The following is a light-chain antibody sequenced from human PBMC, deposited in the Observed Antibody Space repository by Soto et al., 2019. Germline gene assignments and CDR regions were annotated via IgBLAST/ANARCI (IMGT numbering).Light chain of an antibody. J-gene: IGKJ5*01. CDR1: QSVTSNY. CDR3: QHYLSPPIT. CDR2: GAS. Sequence: EIVLTQSPCTLSLSPGERATLSCRASQSVTSNYLAWYQQKPGQAPRLLVYGASSRATGISDRFSGSGSGTDFTLTISRLEPEDFAVYYCQHYLSPPITFGQGTRLEIK. V-gene: IGKV3-20*01.